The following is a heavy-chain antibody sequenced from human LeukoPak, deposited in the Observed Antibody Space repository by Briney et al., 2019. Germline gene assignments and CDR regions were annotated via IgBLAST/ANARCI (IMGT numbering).Heavy chain of an antibody. D-gene: IGHD5-24*01. V-gene: IGHV4-4*07. CDR2: IDASGST. Sequence: SETLSLTCTVSGVSVSSYYWIWIRQPAGRGLEWIGRIDASGSTNFNPSLKSRATMSVDSSKNQFSLKLSSVTAADTALYYCARKDGDIWGQGTMVTVSS. J-gene: IGHJ3*02. CDR1: GVSVSSYY. CDR3: ARKDGDI.